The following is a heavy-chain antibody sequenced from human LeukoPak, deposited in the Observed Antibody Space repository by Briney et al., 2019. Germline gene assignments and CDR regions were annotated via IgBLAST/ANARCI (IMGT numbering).Heavy chain of an antibody. J-gene: IGHJ4*02. CDR2: INPNSGDT. V-gene: IGHV1-2*02. Sequence: ASVKVSCKASGYTCTGYYMHWVRQAPGQGLEWMEWINPNSGDTKFAREFQGRVTMTRDTSISTAYMGLSRLRSDDTAVYYCATQRGSYLWGTDFDYWGQGTLVTVSS. CDR1: GYTCTGYY. D-gene: IGHD3-16*01. CDR3: ATQRGSYLWGTDFDY.